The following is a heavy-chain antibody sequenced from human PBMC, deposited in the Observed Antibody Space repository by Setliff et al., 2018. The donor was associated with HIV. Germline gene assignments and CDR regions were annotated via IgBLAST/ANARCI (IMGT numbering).Heavy chain of an antibody. CDR2: ISHSGST. D-gene: IGHD1-1*01. V-gene: IGHV4-34*01. CDR3: ARVGLVQLERQGLNYFDY. J-gene: IGHJ4*02. CDR1: GESFSPYY. Sequence: PSETLSLTCAVYGESFSPYYWNWIRQSPGKGLEWIGEISHSGSTNYNPSLKSRVTISVDTSKNQFSLKLSSVTAADTAVYYCARVGLVQLERQGLNYFDYWGQGTLVTVSS.